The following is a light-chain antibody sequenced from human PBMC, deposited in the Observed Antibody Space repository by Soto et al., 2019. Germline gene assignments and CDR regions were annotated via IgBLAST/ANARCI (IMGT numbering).Light chain of an antibody. Sequence: EIVLTHSPGTRSLSPGERATLSCRASQSISSIYLAWYQQKPGQAPRLLIYGASSRATGIPDRFSGSGSGTDFTLTISRLEPEDFAVYYCQQYGKSRTFGQGTKVDI. J-gene: IGKJ1*01. CDR2: GAS. CDR3: QQYGKSRT. V-gene: IGKV3-20*01. CDR1: QSISSIY.